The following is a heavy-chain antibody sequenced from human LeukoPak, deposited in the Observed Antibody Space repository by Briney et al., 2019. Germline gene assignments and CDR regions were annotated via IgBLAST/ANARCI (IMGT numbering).Heavy chain of an antibody. D-gene: IGHD3-10*01. CDR3: TRVFYYGSRYYYMDV. Sequence: GGSLRLSCAASGFTFSNYNMNWVRQAPGKGLEWVSFISTSSSYIYYADSVKGRFTISRHNAKNSLYLQMINLRAEDTAVYYCTRVFYYGSRYYYMDVWGKGTTVTISS. V-gene: IGHV3-21*01. CDR2: ISTSSSYI. CDR1: GFTFSNYN. J-gene: IGHJ6*03.